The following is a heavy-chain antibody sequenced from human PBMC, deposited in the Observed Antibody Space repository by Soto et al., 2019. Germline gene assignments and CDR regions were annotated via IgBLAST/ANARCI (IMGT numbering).Heavy chain of an antibody. J-gene: IGHJ4*02. V-gene: IGHV3-48*03. D-gene: IGHD2-21*02. CDR3: AREGVTHFDY. CDR1: GFTFSSYE. CDR2: ISSSGSTI. Sequence: HPGGSLRLSCAASGFTFSSYEMNWVRQAPGKGLEWVSYISSSGSTIYYADSVKGRFTISRDNAKNSLYLQMNSLRAEDTAVYYCAREGVTHFDYWGQGTLVTVSS.